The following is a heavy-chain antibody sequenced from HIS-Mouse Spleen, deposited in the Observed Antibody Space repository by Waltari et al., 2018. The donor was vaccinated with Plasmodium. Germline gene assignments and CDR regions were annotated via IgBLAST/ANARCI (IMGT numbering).Heavy chain of an antibody. Sequence: QVQLQESGPGLVQPSETLSLTCTVSGGSISSYYWSWLRQPPGKGLEWIGYIYYSGSTNYNPSLKSRVTISVDTSKNQFSLKLSSVTAADTAVYYCARVRRSIAAAGSFDYWGQGTLVTVSS. J-gene: IGHJ4*02. D-gene: IGHD6-13*01. CDR2: IYYSGST. CDR1: GGSISSYY. CDR3: ARVRRSIAAAGSFDY. V-gene: IGHV4-59*01.